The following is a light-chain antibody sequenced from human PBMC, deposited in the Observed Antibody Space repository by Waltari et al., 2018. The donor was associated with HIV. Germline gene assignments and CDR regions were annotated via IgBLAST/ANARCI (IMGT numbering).Light chain of an antibody. CDR3: VGWDSSLSAYV. CDR2: KNF. Sequence: QSFLTQPPSASGTPGQTVTISCSGSSSNIENDNVHWYQQLPGMTPKLLIYKNFLRPSGVPDRFAASKSGTSASLTISGLRSADEADYYCVGWDSSLSAYVFGAGTKVAVL. J-gene: IGLJ1*01. CDR1: SSNIENDN. V-gene: IGLV1-47*01.